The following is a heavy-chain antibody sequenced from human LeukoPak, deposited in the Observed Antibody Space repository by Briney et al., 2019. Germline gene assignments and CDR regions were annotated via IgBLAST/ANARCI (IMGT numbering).Heavy chain of an antibody. D-gene: IGHD2-2*01. Sequence: PSETLSPTCAVSGYSISSGYYWGWIRQPPGKGLEWIGSIYHSGSTYYNPSLKSRVTISVDTSKNQFSLKLSSVTAADTAVYYCARLYCSSTSCYRNDAFDIWGQGTMVTVSS. CDR2: IYHSGST. CDR1: GYSISSGYY. J-gene: IGHJ3*02. V-gene: IGHV4-38-2*01. CDR3: ARLYCSSTSCYRNDAFDI.